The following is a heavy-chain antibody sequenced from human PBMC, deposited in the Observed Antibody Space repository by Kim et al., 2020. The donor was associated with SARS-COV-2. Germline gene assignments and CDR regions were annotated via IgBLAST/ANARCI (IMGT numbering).Heavy chain of an antibody. D-gene: IGHD1-1*01. V-gene: IGHV3-73*01. Sequence: GGSLRLSCAASGFTLSGYAMHWVRQASGKGLEWVGRIRSKDNSDATAYAAAVKGRFTISRDDSKNTVYLQMNSLKTEDTAVYYCTTLQLGSFDYWGQGTPVTVSS. CDR1: GFTLSGYA. CDR2: IRSKDNSDAT. CDR3: TTLQLGSFDY. J-gene: IGHJ4*02.